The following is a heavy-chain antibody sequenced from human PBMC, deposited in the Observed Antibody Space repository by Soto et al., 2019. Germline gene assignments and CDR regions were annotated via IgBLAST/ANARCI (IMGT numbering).Heavy chain of an antibody. J-gene: IGHJ4*02. Sequence: QVQLVESRGGVVQPGRSLRLSCAASGFTFSSYGMHWVRQAPGKGLEWVAVISYDGSNKYYADSVKGRFTISRDNSKNTLYLQMNSLRAEDTAVYYCAKAVGAWGGQGTLVTVSS. D-gene: IGHD1-26*01. CDR1: GFTFSSYG. V-gene: IGHV3-30*18. CDR3: AKAVGAW. CDR2: ISYDGSNK.